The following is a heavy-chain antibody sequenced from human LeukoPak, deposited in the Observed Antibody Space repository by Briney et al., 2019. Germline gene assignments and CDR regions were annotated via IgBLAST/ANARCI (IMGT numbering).Heavy chain of an antibody. D-gene: IGHD2/OR15-2a*01. CDR1: GFTVSSNY. Sequence: GGSLTLSCAASGFTVSSNYMSWVRPAAGKGLEWVSVIYGGGSTYYADSVKGRFTISRDNSKNTVYLQMNSLRAEDTAVYYCARDSEYPGAFDIWGQGTMVTVSS. J-gene: IGHJ3*02. CDR3: ARDSEYPGAFDI. V-gene: IGHV3-53*01. CDR2: IYGGGST.